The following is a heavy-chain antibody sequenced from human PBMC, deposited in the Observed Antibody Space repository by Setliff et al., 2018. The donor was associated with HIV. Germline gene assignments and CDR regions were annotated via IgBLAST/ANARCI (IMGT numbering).Heavy chain of an antibody. CDR2: MNTKTATP. Sequence: ASVKVSCKASGYTFTNYGISWVRQAPGQGLEWMGWMNTKTATPTYAQGFAGRFVFSLDVTVNTAYLRISSLKTEDTAVYYCARESDDGNFLGWFDPWGQGTLVTVSS. J-gene: IGHJ5*02. CDR1: GYTFTNYG. CDR3: ARESDDGNFLGWFDP. V-gene: IGHV7-4-1*01. D-gene: IGHD1-26*01.